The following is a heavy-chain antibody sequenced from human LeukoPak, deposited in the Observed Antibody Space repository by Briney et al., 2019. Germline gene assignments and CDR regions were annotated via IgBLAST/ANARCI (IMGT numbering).Heavy chain of an antibody. D-gene: IGHD2-2*01. CDR1: GFTFSSYG. CDR2: ISSSSSTI. Sequence: GGSLRLSCAASGFTFSSYGMHWARQAPGKGLEWVSYISSSSSTIYYADSVKGRFTISRDNAKNSLYLQMNSLRAEDTAVYYCARPSRYCSSTSCFDYYYYGMDVWGQGTTVTVSS. J-gene: IGHJ6*02. V-gene: IGHV3-48*04. CDR3: ARPSRYCSSTSCFDYYYYGMDV.